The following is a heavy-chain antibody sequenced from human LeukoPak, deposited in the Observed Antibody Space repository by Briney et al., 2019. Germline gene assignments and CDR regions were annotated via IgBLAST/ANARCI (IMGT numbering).Heavy chain of an antibody. CDR2: IYYSGTT. Sequence: PSETLSLTCTVSGGSISSSTYYWGWIRQPPGKGLEWIGSIYYSGTTYYNPALKSRVTISVDTSKNQFSLTLGSVSATDTAVYYCVSPRGFSYGYFDYWGQGTLVTVSS. J-gene: IGHJ4*02. V-gene: IGHV4-39*01. CDR3: VSPRGFSYGYFDY. D-gene: IGHD5-18*01. CDR1: GGSISSSTYY.